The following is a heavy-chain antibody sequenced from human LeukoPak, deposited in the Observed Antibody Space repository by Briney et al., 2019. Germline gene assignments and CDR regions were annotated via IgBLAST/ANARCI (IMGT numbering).Heavy chain of an antibody. CDR3: ARFRGVIDAFDI. CDR1: GGSISSSSYY. D-gene: IGHD3-10*01. J-gene: IGHJ3*02. CDR2: IYYSGST. V-gene: IGHV4-39*01. Sequence: SETLSLTCTVSGGSISSSSYYWGWIRQPPGKGLEWIGSIYYSGSTYYNPSLKSRVTISVDTSKNQFSLKLSSVTAADTAVYYCARFRGVIDAFDIWGQGTMVTVSS.